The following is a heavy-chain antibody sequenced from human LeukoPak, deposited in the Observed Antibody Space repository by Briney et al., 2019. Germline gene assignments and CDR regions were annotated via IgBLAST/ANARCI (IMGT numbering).Heavy chain of an antibody. Sequence: GGSLRLSCAASGFTFTSTWMSWLRQTPEKGLEWVAHMNEDGSGRFYVDSAKGRFTISRDDTQNSVYLQMNSLRVEDTAVYYCAAWFGESVPWGQGTLVTVSS. V-gene: IGHV3-7*01. D-gene: IGHD3-10*01. CDR3: AAWFGESVP. J-gene: IGHJ5*02. CDR1: GFTFTSTW. CDR2: MNEDGSGR.